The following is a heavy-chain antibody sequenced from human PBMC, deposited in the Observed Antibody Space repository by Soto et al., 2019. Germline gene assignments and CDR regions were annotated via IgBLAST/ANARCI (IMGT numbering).Heavy chain of an antibody. Sequence: QVQLVQSGAEVKKPGSSVKVSCKASGGTFCSYAISWVRQAPGQGLEWMGGIIPIFGTADYAQKFQGRVTITADESTSTGNMELSSLRSEDKAVYYCASHYDSSGYYYRGLDYWGQGTLVTVSS. V-gene: IGHV1-69*12. CDR2: IIPIFGTA. CDR1: GGTFCSYA. CDR3: ASHYDSSGYYYRGLDY. D-gene: IGHD3-22*01. J-gene: IGHJ4*02.